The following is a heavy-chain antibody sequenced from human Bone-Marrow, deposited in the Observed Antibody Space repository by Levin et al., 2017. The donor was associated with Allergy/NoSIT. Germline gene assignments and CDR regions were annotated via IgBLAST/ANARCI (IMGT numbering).Heavy chain of an antibody. CDR2: IHHSGTT. D-gene: IGHD3-16*01. Sequence: SETLSLTCVVSGDSIRSGGSSWSWIRQPPGKGLEWIGFIHHSGTTYYNPSLDKSRVTISVDRSKNQFSLKLSSVTAADTAVYYCARVKGEGLTYYYYHIDVWGKGTTVTVSS. CDR1: GDSIRSGGSS. CDR3: ARVKGEGLTYYYYHIDV. V-gene: IGHV4-30-2*01. J-gene: IGHJ6*03.